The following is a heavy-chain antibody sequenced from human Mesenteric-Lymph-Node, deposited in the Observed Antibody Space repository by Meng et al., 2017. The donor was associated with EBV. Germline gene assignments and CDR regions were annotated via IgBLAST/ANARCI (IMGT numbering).Heavy chain of an antibody. J-gene: IGHJ4*02. CDR2: INHSGST. Sequence: QVQLQQGGAVWFKPSETLSLTVVVYGGSFSGYYWSWIRQPPGKGLEWIGEINHSGSTNYNPSLKSRVTISVDTSKNQFSLKLSSVTAADTAVYYCASSKEAYDYVWGSYFYWGQGTLVTVSS. V-gene: IGHV4-34*01. CDR1: GGSFSGYY. D-gene: IGHD3-16*01. CDR3: ASSKEAYDYVWGSYFY.